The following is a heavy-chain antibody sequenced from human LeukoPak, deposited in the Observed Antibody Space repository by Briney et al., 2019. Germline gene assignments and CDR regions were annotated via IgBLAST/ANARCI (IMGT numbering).Heavy chain of an antibody. CDR3: ARQVPIFGVVIRAYGAFDI. D-gene: IGHD3-3*01. CDR2: IYYSGST. V-gene: IGHV4-39*01. CDR1: GGSISSSSYY. J-gene: IGHJ3*02. Sequence: SETLSLTCTVSGGSISSSSYYWGWIRQPPGKGLEWIGSIYYSGSTYYNPSLKSRVTISVDTSKNQFSLKLSSVTAADTAVYYCARQVPIFGVVIRAYGAFDIWGQGTMVTVSS.